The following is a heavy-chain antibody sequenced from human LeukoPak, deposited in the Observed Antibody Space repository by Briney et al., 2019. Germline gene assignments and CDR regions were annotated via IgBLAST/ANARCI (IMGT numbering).Heavy chain of an antibody. D-gene: IGHD3-16*01. V-gene: IGHV3-43*02. Sequence: GGSLRLSCAASGFTFDDYAMHWVRQAPGKGLEWVSLISGDGDYTYHADSVKGLFTISRDNSKNSLYLQMNSLRTEDTALYYCAKDNQRGGFQHWGQGTLVTLHS. CDR3: AKDNQRGGFQH. CDR2: ISGDGDYT. J-gene: IGHJ1*01. CDR1: GFTFDDYA.